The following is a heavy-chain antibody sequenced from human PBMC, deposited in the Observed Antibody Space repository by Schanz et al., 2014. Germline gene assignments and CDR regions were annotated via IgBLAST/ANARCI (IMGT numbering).Heavy chain of an antibody. Sequence: EVQLVESGGGLVQPGGSLRLSCAASGFSVGNKYMNWVRQAPGKALEWVSFIYIGGNTYYADSVKGRFTISRDNSKNTVYIQMNSLRAEDTAVYYCARGGPAYYFDDWGQGTLVTVSS. CDR3: ARGGPAYYFDD. V-gene: IGHV3-66*01. CDR1: GFSVGNKY. CDR2: IYIGGNT. J-gene: IGHJ4*02.